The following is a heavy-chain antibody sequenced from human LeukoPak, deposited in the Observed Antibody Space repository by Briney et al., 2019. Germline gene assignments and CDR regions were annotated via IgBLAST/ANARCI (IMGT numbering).Heavy chain of an antibody. V-gene: IGHV4-59*01. CDR1: GGSMSGYY. Sequence: SETLSLTCTVSGGSMSGYYWSWIRQSPGKGLEWIGYIHYSGTTNYNPSLKSRVTISLDTSRNQFSLKLRSVTTADTAVYYCARRRVYSGSGEFDFWGQGTLVTVSS. CDR2: IHYSGTT. J-gene: IGHJ4*02. D-gene: IGHD5-12*01. CDR3: ARRRVYSGSGEFDF.